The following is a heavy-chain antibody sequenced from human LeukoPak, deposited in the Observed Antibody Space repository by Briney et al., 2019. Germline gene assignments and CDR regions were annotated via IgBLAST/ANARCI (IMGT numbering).Heavy chain of an antibody. Sequence: SVKVSCKASGFTFTSSAVQWVRQARGQRLEWIGWIVVGSGNTNYAQKFQERVTITRDMSTSTAYTELSSLRSEDTAVYYCAAGYCSSTSCYFDYWGQGTLVTVSS. J-gene: IGHJ4*02. D-gene: IGHD2-2*01. CDR1: GFTFTSSA. CDR2: IVVGSGNT. CDR3: AAGYCSSTSCYFDY. V-gene: IGHV1-58*01.